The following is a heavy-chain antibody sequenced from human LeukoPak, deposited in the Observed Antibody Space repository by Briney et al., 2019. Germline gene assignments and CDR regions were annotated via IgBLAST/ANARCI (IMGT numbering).Heavy chain of an antibody. CDR2: INNSGGST. J-gene: IGHJ4*02. Sequence: GGSLRLSCAASGFTFSRYAMSWVRQAPGKGLEGGSAINNSGGSTYYADSVKARFTISRDNSQTTLYLQMNSLRAEDTAVYYCAKDPPHVSWLFDYWGQGTLVTVPS. D-gene: IGHD3-16*01. CDR3: AKDPPHVSWLFDY. CDR1: GFTFSRYA. V-gene: IGHV3-23*01.